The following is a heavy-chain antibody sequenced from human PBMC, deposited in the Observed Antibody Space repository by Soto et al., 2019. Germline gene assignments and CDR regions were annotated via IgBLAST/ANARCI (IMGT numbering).Heavy chain of an antibody. Sequence: GGSLRLSCAASGFTFSSYGMHWVRQVPGEGLEWVAVISYDGSNKYYADSVKGRFTISRDNSKNTLFLQMNSLRGEDTAVYYCAKEPYSSSSYCYGMGVWGPGTTVTV. D-gene: IGHD6-6*01. CDR2: ISYDGSNK. CDR1: GFTFSSYG. V-gene: IGHV3-30*18. J-gene: IGHJ6*02. CDR3: AKEPYSSSSYCYGMGV.